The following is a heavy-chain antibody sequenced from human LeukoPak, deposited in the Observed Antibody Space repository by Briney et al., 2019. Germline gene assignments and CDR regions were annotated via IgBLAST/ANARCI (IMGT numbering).Heavy chain of an antibody. CDR3: AREASWMGATIGLFDY. Sequence: SQTLSLTCTVSGGSISSSNYYWGWIRQPPGKGLEWIGSFYYSGSTYYNPSLKSRVAISVDTSKNQFSLRLTSVTAADTAVYYCAREASWMGATIGLFDYWGQGTLVTVSS. CDR2: FYYSGST. J-gene: IGHJ4*02. V-gene: IGHV4-39*07. D-gene: IGHD1-26*01. CDR1: GGSISSSNYY.